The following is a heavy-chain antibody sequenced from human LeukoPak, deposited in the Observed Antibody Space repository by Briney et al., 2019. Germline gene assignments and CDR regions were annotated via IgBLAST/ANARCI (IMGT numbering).Heavy chain of an antibody. CDR2: ISNTWSTT. D-gene: IGHD2-21*02. CDR3: TKDLGGDGNS. V-gene: IGHV3-64*01. J-gene: IGHJ4*02. CDR1: GFTFNNFG. Sequence: GGSLRLSCAASGFTFNNFGLHWVRQAPGKGLEYVSSISNTWSTTFYANSLKGRFTISRDNSKNTLYLQMGSRRGDYMAMYYCTKDLGGDGNSWGQGTLVIVSS.